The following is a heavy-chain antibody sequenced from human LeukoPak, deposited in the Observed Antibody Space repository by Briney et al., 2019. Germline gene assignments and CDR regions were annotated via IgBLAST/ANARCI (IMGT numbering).Heavy chain of an antibody. CDR3: ARGNEVTSLDY. CDR2: IYSGGST. J-gene: IGHJ4*02. D-gene: IGHD2-21*02. CDR1: GFTVSSNY. V-gene: IGHV3-53*01. Sequence: GGSLRLSCAASGFTVSSNYMSWVRQAPGKGLEWVSVIYSGGSTYYADSVKGRFTVSRDNSKNTLYLQMNSLRAEDTAVYYCARGNEVTSLDYWGQGTLVTVSS.